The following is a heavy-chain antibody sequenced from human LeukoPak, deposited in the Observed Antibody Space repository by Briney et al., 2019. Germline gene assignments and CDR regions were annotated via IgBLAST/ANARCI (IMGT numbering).Heavy chain of an antibody. D-gene: IGHD2-2*01. J-gene: IGHJ6*03. CDR2: IYTSGST. Sequence: PSETLSLTCTVSGGSISSHYWSWIRQSPGKGLEWIGYIYTSGSTNYNPSLKSRVTMSVDTSKNQFSLKLSSVTAADTAVYYCARDGCSSTSCDAHYYYYYMDVWGKGTTVTVSS. CDR1: GGSISSHY. CDR3: ARDGCSSTSCDAHYYYYYMDV. V-gene: IGHV4-4*08.